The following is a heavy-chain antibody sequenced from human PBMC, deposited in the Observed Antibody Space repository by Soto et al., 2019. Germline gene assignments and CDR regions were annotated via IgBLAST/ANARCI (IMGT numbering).Heavy chain of an antibody. V-gene: IGHV1-69*13. CDR2: IIPIFGTA. D-gene: IGHD6-19*01. J-gene: IGHJ2*01. CDR3: ARQWLSSVGYCDL. CDR1: GGTFSSYA. Sequence: VASVKVSCKASGGTFSSYAISWLRQAPGQGLEWMGGIIPIFGTANYAQKFQGRVTITADESTSTAYMELSSLRSEDTAVYYCARQWLSSVGYCDLWGRGTLVTVSS.